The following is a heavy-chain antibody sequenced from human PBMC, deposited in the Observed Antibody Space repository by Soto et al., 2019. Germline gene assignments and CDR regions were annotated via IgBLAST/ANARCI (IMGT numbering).Heavy chain of an antibody. CDR2: IKQGGSEI. CDR1: GFTFSSYW. CDR3: ARVKGPNDY. Sequence: PGGSLRLSCAASGFTFSSYWMTWVRQAPGKGLEWVANIKQGGSEIYFVDSVKGRFTISRDNAKNSLYLQMNSLRAEDTAVYYCARVKGPNDYWGQGTLVTVSS. V-gene: IGHV3-7*03. J-gene: IGHJ4*02.